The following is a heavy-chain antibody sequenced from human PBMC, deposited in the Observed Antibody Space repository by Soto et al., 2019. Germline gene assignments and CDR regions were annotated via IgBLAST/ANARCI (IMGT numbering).Heavy chain of an antibody. CDR1: GYTFTSYA. D-gene: IGHD5-18*01. Sequence: ASVKVSCKASGYTFTSYAMHWVRQAPGQRLEWMGWINAGNGNAKYSQKFQGRVTITRDASASTAYMELSSLRSEDTAVYYCARDLDTAMEPRLDYWGQGTLVTVSS. CDR3: ARDLDTAMEPRLDY. CDR2: INAGNGNA. J-gene: IGHJ4*02. V-gene: IGHV1-3*01.